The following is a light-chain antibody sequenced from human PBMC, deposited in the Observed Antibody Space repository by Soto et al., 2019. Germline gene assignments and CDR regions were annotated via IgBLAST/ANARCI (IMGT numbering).Light chain of an antibody. V-gene: IGKV1-5*01. J-gene: IGKJ1*01. CDR2: DAS. Sequence: DVQMTQRPSSLYASVGDRVTITCRASQSISSWLAWYQQKPGKAPKLLIYDASTLESGVPSRFSGTGSGTEFTFSITSLQPEDFGTYYCLPCYRGWTPCQGTNVDIK. CDR3: LPCYRGWT. CDR1: QSISSW.